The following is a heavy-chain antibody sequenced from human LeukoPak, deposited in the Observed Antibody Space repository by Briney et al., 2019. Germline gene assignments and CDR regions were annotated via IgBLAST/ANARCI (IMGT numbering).Heavy chain of an antibody. CDR1: GPSITSYY. J-gene: IGHJ4*02. Sequence: SDTLSLAYPVSGPSITSYYCSWIRQPPGNRRQWIGYTYDSGSANYNHSLTSRVTLSIDSYKNQFSLKLISVTAADTAVYYCARYVVDSYGHFNYWGPGTLVTVSS. CDR3: ARYVVDSYGHFNY. CDR2: TYDSGSA. V-gene: IGHV4-59*08. D-gene: IGHD5-18*01.